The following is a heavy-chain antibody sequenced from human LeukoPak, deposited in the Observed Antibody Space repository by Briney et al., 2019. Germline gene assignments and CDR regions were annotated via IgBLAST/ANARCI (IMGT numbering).Heavy chain of an antibody. CDR2: IIPIFGTA. J-gene: IGHJ3*02. D-gene: IGHD3-3*01. CDR1: GGTFSSYA. Sequence: ASVKVSCKASGGTFSSYAISWVRQAPGQGLEWMGGIIPIFGTANYAQKFQGGVTITADESTSTAYMELSSLRSEDTAVYYCARDRVWSGYPSGAFDIWGQGTMVTVSS. CDR3: ARDRVWSGYPSGAFDI. V-gene: IGHV1-69*13.